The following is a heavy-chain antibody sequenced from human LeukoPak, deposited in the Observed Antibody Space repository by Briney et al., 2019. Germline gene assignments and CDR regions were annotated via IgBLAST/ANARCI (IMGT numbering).Heavy chain of an antibody. J-gene: IGHJ4*02. CDR2: IHYSGSS. CDR1: GGSISSYY. CDR3: ARGRRTAVVTDFDY. Sequence: SETLSLTCTVSGGSISSYYWTWIRQPPGKGLEWIGYIHYSGSSRSHPSLNSRVTMSVDTSKSQFSLKLTSVTAADTAVYYRARGRRTAVVTDFDYWGQGTLVTVSS. D-gene: IGHD2-21*02. V-gene: IGHV4-59*01.